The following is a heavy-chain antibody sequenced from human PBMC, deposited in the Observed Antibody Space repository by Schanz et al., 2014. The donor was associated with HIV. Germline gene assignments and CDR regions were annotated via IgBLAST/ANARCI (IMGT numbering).Heavy chain of an antibody. CDR1: GYTFISYG. CDR2: ISAYNGNT. V-gene: IGHV1-18*01. CDR3: ARDRPVIVGATRADGGSDFDY. D-gene: IGHD1-26*01. J-gene: IGHJ4*02. Sequence: QVQLVQSGTEVKKPGASVKVSCKASGYTFISYGISWVRQAPGQGLEWMGWISAYNGNTNYAHKFQGRLPMTTDTATSTANIERRSLRSHDTTLYSCARDRPVIVGATRADGGSDFDYWGQGTLVTVSS.